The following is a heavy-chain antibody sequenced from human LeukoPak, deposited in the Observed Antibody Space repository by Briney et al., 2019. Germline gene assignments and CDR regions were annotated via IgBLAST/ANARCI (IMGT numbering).Heavy chain of an antibody. CDR2: INPVGGST. CDR3: ATAVIGNGHFDY. J-gene: IGHJ4*02. D-gene: IGHD2-21*01. Sequence: ASVKVSCKASGYTFTSYYIHWVRQAPGQGLEWMGLINPVGGSTSYAQKFQGRVTITADESTSTAYMELSSLRSEDTAVYYCATAVIGNGHFDYWGQGTLVTVSS. V-gene: IGHV1-46*01. CDR1: GYTFTSYY.